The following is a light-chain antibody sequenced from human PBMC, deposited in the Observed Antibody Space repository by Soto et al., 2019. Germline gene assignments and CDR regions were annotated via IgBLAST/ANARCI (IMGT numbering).Light chain of an antibody. CDR2: EVN. J-gene: IGLJ3*02. CDR3: CLSPGSLTWL. Sequence: QSALTQPRSVSGSPGQSVTISCTATGSDVGDSSHVSWYQLHPGKAPTLMIYEVNNRPSGVPDRFSGSKSGSTASLTLSGLQAEDEAEYYCCLSPGSLTWLFGGGTKLTVL. V-gene: IGLV2-11*01. CDR1: GSDVGDSSH.